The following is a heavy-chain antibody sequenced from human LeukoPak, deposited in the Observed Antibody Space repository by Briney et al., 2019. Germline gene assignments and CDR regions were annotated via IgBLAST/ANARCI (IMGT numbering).Heavy chain of an antibody. V-gene: IGHV3-30*02. D-gene: IGHD3-22*01. CDR2: IRYDGSNK. CDR3: AKGPYYDSNEGY. J-gene: IGHJ4*02. Sequence: PGGSLRLSCAASGFTFSSYGMHWVRQAPGKGLEWVAFIRYDGSNKYYADSVKGRFTISRDNSKNTLYLQMNSLRAEDTAVYYCAKGPYYDSNEGYWGQGTLVTVSS. CDR1: GFTFSSYG.